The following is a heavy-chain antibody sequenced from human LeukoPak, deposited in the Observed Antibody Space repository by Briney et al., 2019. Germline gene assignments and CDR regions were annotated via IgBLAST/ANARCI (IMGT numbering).Heavy chain of an antibody. CDR1: GGSISSYY. Sequence: SETLSLTCTVSGGSISSYYWSWIRQPPGKGLEWIGYIYYSGSTNYNPSLKSRVTMSVDTSNNQFSLRLSSVTAADTAVYYCARDEAGYCSGSSCYPYYYYYMDVWGKGTTVTVSS. CDR2: IYYSGST. D-gene: IGHD2-2*01. J-gene: IGHJ6*03. V-gene: IGHV4-59*12. CDR3: ARDEAGYCSGSSCYPYYYYYMDV.